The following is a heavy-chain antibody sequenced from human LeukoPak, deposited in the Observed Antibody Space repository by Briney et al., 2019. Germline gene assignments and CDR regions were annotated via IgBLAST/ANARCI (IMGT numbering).Heavy chain of an antibody. D-gene: IGHD2-2*01. Sequence: GRSLRLSCAASGFTFDDYAMHWVRQAPGVGLEWVSGISWNSGSIGYADSVKGRFTISRDNAKNSLYLQMNSLRAEDTALYYCAKALCSSTSCRFDYWGQGTLVTVSS. J-gene: IGHJ4*02. V-gene: IGHV3-9*01. CDR2: ISWNSGSI. CDR3: AKALCSSTSCRFDY. CDR1: GFTFDDYA.